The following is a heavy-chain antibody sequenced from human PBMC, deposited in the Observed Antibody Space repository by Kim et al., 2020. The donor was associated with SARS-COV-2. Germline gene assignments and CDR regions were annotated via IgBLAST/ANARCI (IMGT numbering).Heavy chain of an antibody. CDR2: INSNGGST. J-gene: IGHJ4*02. CDR1: GFTFDTYA. CDR3: ARWAAQPGAQRASDY. D-gene: IGHD6-13*01. V-gene: IGHV3-23*01. Sequence: GGSLRLSCSASGFTFDTYAMDWVRQGPGKGLEWAPGINSNGGSTYYADSVKGRFTISRDNSKNTLFLQMNSLRAEDTATYYCARWAAQPGAQRASDYWGQGTVVTVSS.